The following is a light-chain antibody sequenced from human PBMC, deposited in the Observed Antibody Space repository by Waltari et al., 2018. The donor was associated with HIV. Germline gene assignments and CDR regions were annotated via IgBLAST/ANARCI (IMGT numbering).Light chain of an antibody. Sequence: IKRTQSPSSRSASVGNRFTITCRASQSISSYLTWYQQKPGKAPKLLIYAASSLQSGVPSRFSGSGSGTDFTLTISSLQPEDFATYYCQQSYSNPWTFGQGTKVEIK. CDR3: QQSYSNPWT. V-gene: IGKV1-39*01. CDR2: AAS. CDR1: QSISSY. J-gene: IGKJ1*01.